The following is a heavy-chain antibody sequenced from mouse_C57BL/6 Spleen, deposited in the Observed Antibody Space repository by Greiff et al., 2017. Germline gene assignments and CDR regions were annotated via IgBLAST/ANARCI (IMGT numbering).Heavy chain of an antibody. D-gene: IGHD1-1*01. CDR3: ARKQVYYGSSYVDYAMDY. CDR2: IDPSDSYT. Sequence: QVQLQQPGAELVMPGASVKLSCKASGYTFTSYWMHWVKQRPGQGLEWIGEIDPSDSYTTYNQKFKGKSTLTVDKSSSTAYMQLSSLTSEDSAVYYCARKQVYYGSSYVDYAMDYWGQGTSVTVSS. V-gene: IGHV1-69*01. J-gene: IGHJ4*01. CDR1: GYTFTSYW.